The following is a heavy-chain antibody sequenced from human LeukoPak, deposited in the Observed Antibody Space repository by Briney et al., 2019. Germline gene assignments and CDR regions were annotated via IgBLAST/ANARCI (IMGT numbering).Heavy chain of an antibody. CDR1: GFTFSGHW. J-gene: IGHJ5*02. CDR2: INTDGRTT. D-gene: IGHD6-19*01. CDR3: ARDLGLVWFDP. Sequence: PGGSLRLSCAASGFTFSGHWMHWVRQVPGKGLVWVSRINTDGRTTNYADSVKGRFTISRDNAKNTLYLQMNSLRAEDTAVYYCARDLGLVWFDPWGQGTLVTVSS. V-gene: IGHV3-74*01.